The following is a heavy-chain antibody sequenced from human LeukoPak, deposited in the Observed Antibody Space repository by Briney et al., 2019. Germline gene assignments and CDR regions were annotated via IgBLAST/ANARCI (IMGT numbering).Heavy chain of an antibody. CDR3: ARKYGSNAGYFDY. CDR2: TYHSGTS. J-gene: IGHJ4*02. CDR1: GYSISTGYY. D-gene: IGHD4-23*01. Sequence: SETLSLTCAVSGYSISTGYYWGWVRQPPGKGLEWIGNTYHSGTSYYNPSLKSRVTTSVDTSKNQFSLTLSSVTAADTALYYCARKYGSNAGYFDYWDQGALVTVSS. V-gene: IGHV4-38-2*01.